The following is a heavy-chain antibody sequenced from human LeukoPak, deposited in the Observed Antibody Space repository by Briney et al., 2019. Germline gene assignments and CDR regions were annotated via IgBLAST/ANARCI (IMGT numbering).Heavy chain of an antibody. Sequence: GGSLRLSCAASGFTFSSYAMSWVRQAPGKGLEWVSVIYSGGSTYYADSVKGRFTISRDNSKNTLHLQMNSLRAEDTAVYYCARGIVEYYDSSGSYYYYYGMDVWGQGTLVTVSS. J-gene: IGHJ6*02. CDR3: ARGIVEYYDSSGSYYYYYGMDV. CDR1: GFTFSSYA. D-gene: IGHD3-22*01. CDR2: IYSGGST. V-gene: IGHV3-53*01.